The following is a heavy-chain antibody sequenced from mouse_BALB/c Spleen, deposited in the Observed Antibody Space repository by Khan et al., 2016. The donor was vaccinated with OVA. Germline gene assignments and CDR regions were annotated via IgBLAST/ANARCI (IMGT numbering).Heavy chain of an antibody. CDR3: ARTDRIKC. J-gene: IGHJ2*01. V-gene: IGHV3-2*02. D-gene: IGHD2-14*01. CDR2: ISYSGST. CDR1: GYSITSGYG. Sequence: EVKLLESGPGLVKPSQSLSLTCTVTGYSITSGYGWNWLRQFPGNKLEWMGYISYSGSTNYNPSLKSRISITRDTSKNQFFLQLNSVTTEDTATYYCARTDRIKCWGQGTTLTVSS.